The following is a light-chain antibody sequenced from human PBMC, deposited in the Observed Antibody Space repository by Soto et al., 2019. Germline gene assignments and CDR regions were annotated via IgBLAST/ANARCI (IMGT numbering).Light chain of an antibody. CDR1: QSVSSSY. V-gene: IGKV3-20*01. Sequence: EIVLTQSPGTLSLSPGERATLSCRASQSVSSSYLAWYQQKPGQAPRLLIYDASRATGIPDRFSGSGSGTDFTLIITRLELEDFAVYYCQHYGTSALFGPGTKVDI. J-gene: IGKJ3*01. CDR2: DAS. CDR3: QHYGTSAL.